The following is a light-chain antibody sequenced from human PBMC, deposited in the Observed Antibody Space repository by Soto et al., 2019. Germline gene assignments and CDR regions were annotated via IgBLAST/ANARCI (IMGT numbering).Light chain of an antibody. CDR3: QVWDSSSDHVI. CDR2: DDS. J-gene: IGLJ2*01. Sequence: SYELTQPPSVSVAPGQTASITCGGTVIGSISVHWYQQKPGQAPVLVGFDDSERPSGIPERFSGSNSRNTATLTISRVEAGDEADYYCQVWDSSSDHVIFGGGTKVTVL. V-gene: IGLV3-21*02. CDR1: VIGSIS.